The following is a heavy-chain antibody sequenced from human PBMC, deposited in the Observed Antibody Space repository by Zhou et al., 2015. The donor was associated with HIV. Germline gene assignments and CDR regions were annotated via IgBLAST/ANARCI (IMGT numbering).Heavy chain of an antibody. CDR2: IIPIFGTA. CDR3: ARDRTNYYDSSGYYPFWG. J-gene: IGHJ4*02. Sequence: QVQLVQSGAEVKKPGSSVKVSCKASGGTFSSYAISWVRQAPGQGLEWMGGIIPIFGTANYAQKFQGRVTITADESTSTAYMELSSLRSEDTAVYYCARDRTNYYDSSGYYPFWGWGQGTLVTVSS. CDR1: GGTFSSYA. V-gene: IGHV1-69*12. D-gene: IGHD3-22*01.